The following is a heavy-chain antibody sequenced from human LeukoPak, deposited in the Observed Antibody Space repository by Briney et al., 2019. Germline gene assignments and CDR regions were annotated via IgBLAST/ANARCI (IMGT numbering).Heavy chain of an antibody. Sequence: GGSLRLSCAASGFTFSSYAMRWVRQAPGKGLEWVSSISGSGGSTYYADSVRGRFTISRDNSKNTLYLQMNSLRAEDTAIYYCGRLPPRAGARDNGMDVWGQGTTVTVSS. D-gene: IGHD2-21*01. CDR3: GRLPPRAGARDNGMDV. CDR2: ISGSGGST. J-gene: IGHJ6*02. V-gene: IGHV3-23*01. CDR1: GFTFSSYA.